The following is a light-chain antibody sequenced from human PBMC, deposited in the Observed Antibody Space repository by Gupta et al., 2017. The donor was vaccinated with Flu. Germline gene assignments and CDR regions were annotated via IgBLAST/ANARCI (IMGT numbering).Light chain of an antibody. Sequence: DIQMTQSPSSVSASLGDTVTITCRASQDISNWLAWYQQKPGKAPKLLIFAASLWYSGVPSRFSGSGFGNELTLTISSRQPEDFAAYYCQQTKSFPPWTFGQGTKVEIK. CDR3: QQTKSFPPWT. V-gene: IGKV1D-12*01. CDR1: QDISNW. CDR2: AAS. J-gene: IGKJ1*01.